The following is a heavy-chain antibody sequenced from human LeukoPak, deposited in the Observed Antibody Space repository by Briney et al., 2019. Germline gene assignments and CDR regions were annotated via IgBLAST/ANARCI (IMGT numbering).Heavy chain of an antibody. Sequence: GGSLRLSCGASGFTFSTHAMNWIRQTPGKGLEWLSVISGDVQTTTYASSVKGRFTISRDNSKNTLYLEMNSLRVEDTAIYYCAKDGYYSSANHFARLHFDLWGRGTRVTVSS. CDR1: GFTFSTHA. V-gene: IGHV3-23*01. CDR2: ISGDVQTT. CDR3: AKDGYYSSANHFARLHFDL. J-gene: IGHJ2*01. D-gene: IGHD3-3*01.